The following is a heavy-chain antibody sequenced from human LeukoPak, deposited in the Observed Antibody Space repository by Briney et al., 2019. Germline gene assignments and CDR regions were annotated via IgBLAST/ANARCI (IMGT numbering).Heavy chain of an antibody. CDR1: GYTFTSYD. D-gene: IGHD3-22*01. CDR2: MNPNSGNT. J-gene: IGHJ4*02. CDR3: ARGGYYYDSSGYYPINY. Sequence: ASVKVSCKASGYTFTSYDINWVRQATGQGLEWMGWMNPNSGNTGYAQKFQGRVTITRNTSISTAYMELSSLRSEDTAVYYCARGGYYYDSSGYYPINYWGQGTLVTVSS. V-gene: IGHV1-8*03.